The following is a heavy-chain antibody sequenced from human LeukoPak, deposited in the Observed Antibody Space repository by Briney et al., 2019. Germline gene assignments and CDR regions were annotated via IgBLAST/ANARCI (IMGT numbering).Heavy chain of an antibody. V-gene: IGHV4-34*01. CDR1: GGSFCGYY. J-gene: IGHJ4*02. D-gene: IGHD4-23*01. Sequence: SETLSLTCAVYGGSFCGYYWSWFRQPPGKGLEWLGEIKHSGSTNYNPSLKSRVTISVDTSKNQFSQKLSSVTAADTAVYYCARATTVVTPFDYWGQGTLVTVSS. CDR3: ARATTVVTPFDY. CDR2: IKHSGST.